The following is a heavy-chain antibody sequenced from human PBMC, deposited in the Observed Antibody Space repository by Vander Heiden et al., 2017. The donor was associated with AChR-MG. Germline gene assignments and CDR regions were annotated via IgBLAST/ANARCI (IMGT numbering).Heavy chain of an antibody. V-gene: IGHV1-69*01. CDR1: GGTFRSYA. D-gene: IGHD3-3*01. J-gene: IGHJ6*03. CDR3: ARPTIFGGGVYYYMDV. Sequence: QVQLVQSGAEVKKPGSSVKVSCKASGGTFRSYAISWVRQAPGQGLAWMGGIVPIFGTANYAQKFQGRVTSTADESTSTAYMELSSLRSEDTAVYYCARPTIFGGGVYYYMDVWGKGTTVTVSS. CDR2: IVPIFGTA.